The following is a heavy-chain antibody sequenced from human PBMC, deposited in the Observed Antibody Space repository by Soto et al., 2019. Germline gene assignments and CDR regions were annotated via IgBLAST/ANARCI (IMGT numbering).Heavy chain of an antibody. V-gene: IGHV1-69*02. CDR3: AGQGVATIPQ. CDR1: GGTFSSYT. D-gene: IGHD5-12*01. Sequence: QVQLVQSGAEVKKPGSSVKVSCKASGGTFSSYTISWVRQAPGQGLEWMGRIIPILGIANYAQKFQGRVTVTGDKTTSTGYMEVSSLRTGDTAVYFLAGQGVATIPQWGQGTLVTVSS. CDR2: IIPILGIA. J-gene: IGHJ4*02.